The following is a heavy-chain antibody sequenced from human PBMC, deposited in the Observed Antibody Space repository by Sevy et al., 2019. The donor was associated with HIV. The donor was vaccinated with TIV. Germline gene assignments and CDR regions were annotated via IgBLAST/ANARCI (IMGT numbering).Heavy chain of an antibody. CDR1: GGSFSGYY. J-gene: IGHJ4*02. V-gene: IGHV4-34*01. CDR3: ARYRVAGNFDY. CDR2: INHSGST. D-gene: IGHD6-19*01. Sequence: LSLTCAVYGGSFSGYYWNWIRQPPGKGLEWIGEINHSGSTNYNPSLESRVTISVDTSRNQFSLRLSSVTAADTAVYYCARYRVAGNFDYWGQGTLVTVSS.